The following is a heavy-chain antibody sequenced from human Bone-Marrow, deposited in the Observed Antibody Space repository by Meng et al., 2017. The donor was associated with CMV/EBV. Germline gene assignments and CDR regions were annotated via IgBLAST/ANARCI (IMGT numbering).Heavy chain of an antibody. CDR2: INHRGST. Sequence: SETLSLTCDVYGGSFSGYYWSWIRQPPGKGLEWIGEINHRGSTNYNPSLKSRVAISIDTSKNQFSLKLRALTAADTAVYYYARPKSSSSSPFDAWGRGTLVTVSS. J-gene: IGHJ4*02. V-gene: IGHV4-34*01. CDR3: ARPKSSSSSPFDA. D-gene: IGHD6-6*01. CDR1: GGSFSGYY.